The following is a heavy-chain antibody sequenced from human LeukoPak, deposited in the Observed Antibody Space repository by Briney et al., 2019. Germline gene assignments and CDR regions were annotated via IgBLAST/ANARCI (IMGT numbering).Heavy chain of an antibody. V-gene: IGHV4-39*01. J-gene: IGHJ4*02. CDR3: ARRLGGSGTYYFDY. CDR1: GGSISSSTYY. CDR2: INYSGSI. Sequence: SETLSLTCTVSGGSISSSTYYWGWIRQPPGKGLEWIVSINYSGSIYYSPSLKSRVIISVDTSKNQFSLKLSSVTAADTAVYFCARRLGGSGTYYFDYWGQGTLVTVSS. D-gene: IGHD3-10*01.